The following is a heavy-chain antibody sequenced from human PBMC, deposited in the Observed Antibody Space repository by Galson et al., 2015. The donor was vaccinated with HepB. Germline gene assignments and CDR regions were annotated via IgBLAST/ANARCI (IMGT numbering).Heavy chain of an antibody. Sequence: SLRLSCAASGFTVSSNYMSWVRQAPGKGLEWVSVIYSGGSTYHADSVKGRFTISRDNSKNTLYLQMNSLRAEDTAVYYCAREGGDSSGSFDYWGQGTLVTVSS. V-gene: IGHV3-53*01. CDR1: GFTVSSNY. CDR3: AREGGDSSGSFDY. CDR2: IYSGGST. D-gene: IGHD3-22*01. J-gene: IGHJ4*02.